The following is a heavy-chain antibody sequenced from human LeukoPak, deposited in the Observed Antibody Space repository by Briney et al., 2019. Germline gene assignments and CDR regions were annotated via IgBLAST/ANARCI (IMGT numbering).Heavy chain of an antibody. CDR2: ISSSGTVT. V-gene: IGHV3-11*01. CDR1: GFTFNKYY. D-gene: IGHD3-16*01. CDR3: ARGGGWELDY. Sequence: GGSLRLSCTVSGFTFNKYYMTWIRQAPGKGPEWVSFISSSGTVTYYADSVKGRFTTSRDNAKNSVYLEMNSLRDEDTAVYYCARGGGWELDYWGQGTLVSVSS. J-gene: IGHJ4*02.